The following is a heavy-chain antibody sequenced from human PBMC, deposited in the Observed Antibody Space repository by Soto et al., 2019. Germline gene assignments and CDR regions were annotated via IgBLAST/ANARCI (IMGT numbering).Heavy chain of an antibody. CDR3: ARGGITAIGGMHV. J-gene: IGHJ6*02. CDR2: IYPVGTT. V-gene: IGHV3-53*02. Sequence: EVQLVETGGGLIQPGGSLKLSCAASGFTVSSHYMNWVRQAPGKGLEWVSVIYPVGTTYYTDSVKGRFTISRDNSKNTLYLQMNSLRAEDTAVYYCARGGITAIGGMHVWGQGTTVTVSS. D-gene: IGHD3-22*01. CDR1: GFTVSSHY.